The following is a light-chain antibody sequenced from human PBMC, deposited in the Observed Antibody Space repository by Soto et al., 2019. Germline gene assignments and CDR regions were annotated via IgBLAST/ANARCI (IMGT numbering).Light chain of an antibody. CDR2: GAS. Sequence: EVVMTQSPATLSVSPGERATLSCRASQSVSSNLAWYQHKPGQAPTLLIYGASARATGIPARFSGSGSGTELTLTISSIQSEDFAVYYCKQYNNWRTFGQGTKVDIK. CDR3: KQYNNWRT. V-gene: IGKV3-15*01. CDR1: QSVSSN. J-gene: IGKJ1*01.